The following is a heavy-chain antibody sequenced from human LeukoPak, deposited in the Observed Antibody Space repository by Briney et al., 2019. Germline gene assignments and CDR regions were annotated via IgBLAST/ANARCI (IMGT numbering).Heavy chain of an antibody. V-gene: IGHV4-34*01. J-gene: IGHJ6*03. CDR1: GGSFGNYY. CDR3: ARRWNYGRNYYIDV. Sequence: TSETLSLTCAVYGGSFGNYYWSWIRQPPGRGLEWIGEINDSGRTNYNPSLMSRVTVSVDTSKNQFSLRLTSVTATDTAVYYCARRWNYGRNYYIDVWGNGATVSVSS. D-gene: IGHD1-7*01. CDR2: INDSGRT.